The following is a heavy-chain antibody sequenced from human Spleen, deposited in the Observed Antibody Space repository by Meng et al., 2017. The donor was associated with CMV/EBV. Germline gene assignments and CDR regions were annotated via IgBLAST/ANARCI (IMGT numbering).Heavy chain of an antibody. J-gene: IGHJ4*02. D-gene: IGHD5-18*01. V-gene: IGHV4-59*01. CDR2: IHYSGST. Sequence: SETLSLTCTVSGGSINSYFWNWIRQAPGKGLEWIGHIHYSGSTNYNPSLKSRVTISIDTSKNQFSLKLSSVTAADTAVYYCAKDVDTASFDSWGQGTLVTVSS. CDR1: GGSINSYF. CDR3: AKDVDTASFDS.